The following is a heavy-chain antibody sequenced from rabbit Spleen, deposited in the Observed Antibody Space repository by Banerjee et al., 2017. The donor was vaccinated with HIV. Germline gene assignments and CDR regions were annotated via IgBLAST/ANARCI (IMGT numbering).Heavy chain of an antibody. V-gene: IGHV1S40*01. CDR2: IAVGSGGFT. J-gene: IGHJ6*01. CDR3: ARDTGTSFSSYGMDL. Sequence: QSLEESGGGLVKPGASLTLTCKASGLDFSGDSYDSYMCWVRQPPGKGLEWIACIAVGSGGFTYYANWAKGRFTISKTSSTTVTLHMTSLTAADTATYFCARDTGTSFSSYGMDLWGPGTLVTVS. CDR1: GLDFSGDSY. D-gene: IGHD8-1*01.